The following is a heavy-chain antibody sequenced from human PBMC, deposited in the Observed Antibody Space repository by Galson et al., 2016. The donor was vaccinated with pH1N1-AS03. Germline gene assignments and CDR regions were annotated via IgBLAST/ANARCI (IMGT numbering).Heavy chain of an antibody. V-gene: IGHV5-51*01. CDR3: SRPKHSGPLYYFYGMYI. J-gene: IGHJ6*02. CDR2: IDPGDSDT. CDR1: GYSFANYW. Sequence: QSGAEVKKPGESLKISCKASGYSFANYWIGWVRQMPGKGLEWMGIIDPGDSDTRYSLSSQAQVTISDDKSLSTAYLPWSSLKASDTAIYYCSRPKHSGPLYYFYGMYIWGQGPTVTVSS. D-gene: IGHD3-10*01.